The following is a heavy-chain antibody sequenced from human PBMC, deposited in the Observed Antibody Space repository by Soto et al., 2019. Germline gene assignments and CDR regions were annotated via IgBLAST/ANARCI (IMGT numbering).Heavy chain of an antibody. V-gene: IGHV1-69*13. Sequence: SVKVSCKASGGTFSSYAISWVRQAPGQGLEWMGGIIPIFGTANYTQKFQGRVTITADESTSTAYMELSSLRSEDTAVYYCARALSAAGIWDYYYYYGMDVWGQGTTVTVSS. CDR3: ARALSAAGIWDYYYYYGMDV. D-gene: IGHD6-13*01. CDR2: IIPIFGTA. CDR1: GGTFSSYA. J-gene: IGHJ6*02.